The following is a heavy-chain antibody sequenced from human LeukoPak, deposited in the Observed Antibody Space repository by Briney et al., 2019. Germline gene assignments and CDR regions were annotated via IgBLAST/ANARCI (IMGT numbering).Heavy chain of an antibody. CDR2: IYYSGST. Sequence: PSETLSLTCTVSGGSISSYYWSWIRQPPGKGLEWIGHIYYSGSTNYNPSLKSRVTISVDTSKNQFSLKLSSVTAADTAVHYCARHSRLRRLGFWYFDLWGRGTLVTVSS. CDR3: ARHSRLRRLGFWYFDL. D-gene: IGHD7-27*01. J-gene: IGHJ2*01. V-gene: IGHV4-59*08. CDR1: GGSISSYY.